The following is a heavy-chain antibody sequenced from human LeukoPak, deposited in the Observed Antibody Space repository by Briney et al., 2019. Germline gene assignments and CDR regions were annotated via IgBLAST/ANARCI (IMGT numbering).Heavy chain of an antibody. V-gene: IGHV3-23*01. CDR1: GFTFSSYA. CDR2: ISGSGGNT. Sequence: GGSLRLSCAASGFTFSSYAMSWVRQAPGKGLEWVSAISGSGGNTYYADSVKGRFTTSRDNSKNTLYLQMNSQRAEDTAVYYCAKVWRRWPQLARFYYWGQGTPVSVS. J-gene: IGHJ4*02. CDR3: AKVWRRWPQLARFYY. D-gene: IGHD6-6*01.